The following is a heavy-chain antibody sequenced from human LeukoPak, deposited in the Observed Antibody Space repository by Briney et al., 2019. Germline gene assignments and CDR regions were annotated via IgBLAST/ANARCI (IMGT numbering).Heavy chain of an antibody. V-gene: IGHV4-34*01. D-gene: IGHD3-10*01. J-gene: IGHJ5*01. CDR3: ARRPRGVIIKTWFDS. CDR1: GGSFSGYY. Sequence: SETLSLTCAVYGGSFSGYYWSWIRQPPGKGLEWIGEINHSGSTNYNPSLKSRVTISVDTSKNQFSLNLSSVTAADTAVYYCARRPRGVIIKTWFDSWGQGTLVTVSS. CDR2: INHSGST.